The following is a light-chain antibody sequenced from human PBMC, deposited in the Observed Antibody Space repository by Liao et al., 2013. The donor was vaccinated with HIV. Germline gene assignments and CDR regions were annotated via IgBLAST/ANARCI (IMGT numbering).Light chain of an antibody. CDR2: HNT. CDR3: QVWDNSRDHVI. CDR1: NIGSKN. V-gene: IGLV3-21*01. J-gene: IGLJ2*01. Sequence: YVLTQPPSVSVAPGKTARITCGGNNIGSKNVHWYQQKPGQAPVVVIDHNTDRPSGIPERISGSNSGNTASLTISRAEAGDEADYYCQVWDNSRDHVIFGGGTKLTVL.